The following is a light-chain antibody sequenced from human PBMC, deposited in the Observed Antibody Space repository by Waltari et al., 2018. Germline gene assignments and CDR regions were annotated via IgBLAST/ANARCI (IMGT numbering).Light chain of an antibody. CDR1: SSDVGGYNY. V-gene: IGLV2-11*01. CDR2: DVS. Sequence: QSALTQPRSVSGSPGQSVTISCTGTSSDVGGYNYVSWYQQHPGKAPKLLICDVSKRPSGVPDRISGSKSGNTASLTISGLQAEDEADDYCCSYAGSYTVVFGGGTKLTVL. J-gene: IGLJ2*01. CDR3: CSYAGSYTVV.